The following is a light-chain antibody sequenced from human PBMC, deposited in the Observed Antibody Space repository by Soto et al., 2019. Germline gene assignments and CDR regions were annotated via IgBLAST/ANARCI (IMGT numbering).Light chain of an antibody. CDR1: SSNIGNNY. V-gene: IGLV1-51*02. CDR2: ENN. CDR3: GTWDSSLSAYV. J-gene: IGLJ1*01. Sequence: QSVLTQPPSVSAAPGQKVTISCSGGSSNIGNNYVSWYQQLPGTAPKLLIYENNKRPSGIPDRFSGSKSGTSATLGITGLQTGDEADYYCGTWDSSLSAYVFGTGTKGHRP.